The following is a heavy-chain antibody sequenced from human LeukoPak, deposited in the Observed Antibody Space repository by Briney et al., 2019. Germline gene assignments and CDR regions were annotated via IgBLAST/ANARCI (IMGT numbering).Heavy chain of an antibody. D-gene: IGHD6-19*01. CDR3: AKDLVSVAGPQPFDY. CDR2: ISGSGGST. CDR1: GFTFSSYA. V-gene: IGHV3-23*01. Sequence: PGGSLRLSCAASGFTFSSYAMSWVRQAPGKGLEWVSAISGSGGSTYYADSVKGRFTISRDNSKNALYLQMNSLRAEDTAVYYCAKDLVSVAGPQPFDYWGQGTLVTVSS. J-gene: IGHJ4*02.